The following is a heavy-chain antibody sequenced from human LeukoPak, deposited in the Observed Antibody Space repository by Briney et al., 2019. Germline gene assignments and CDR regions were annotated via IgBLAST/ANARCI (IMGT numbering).Heavy chain of an antibody. J-gene: IGHJ5*02. CDR3: AREGRQDHVCFDP. D-gene: IGHD3-10*02. CDR2: INYSGST. CDR1: GVSISSYY. Sequence: SETLTLTCTVSGVSISSYYWSWIRQPPGKGLEWIGYINYSGSTNYNPSLKSRVTMSVDTSKNQFSLKLSSVTAADTAMYYCAREGRQDHVCFDPWGQGSLVTVSS. V-gene: IGHV4-59*01.